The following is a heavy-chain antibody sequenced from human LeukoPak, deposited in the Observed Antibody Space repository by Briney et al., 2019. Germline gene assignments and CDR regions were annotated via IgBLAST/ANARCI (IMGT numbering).Heavy chain of an antibody. CDR1: GFTFSTYT. J-gene: IGHJ4*02. Sequence: PGGSLRLSCAASGFTFSTYTMHWVRQAPGKGLEWVATTSYDGLNKFCADSVKDRFTISRDNSKSTLYLQMNSLRADDTAVYYCAKTGSSWFLDYWGQGTLVTVSS. D-gene: IGHD6-13*01. V-gene: IGHV3-30*01. CDR2: TSYDGLNK. CDR3: AKTGSSWFLDY.